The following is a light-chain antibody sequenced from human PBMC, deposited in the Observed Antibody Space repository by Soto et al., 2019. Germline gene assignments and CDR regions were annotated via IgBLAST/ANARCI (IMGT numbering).Light chain of an antibody. CDR1: QTMTRAY. CDR2: TAS. CDR3: QQRKNWPPIT. Sequence: EIVLMQSPGTLSLSPGERATLSCRASQTMTRAYVAWYQQKPGQAPRLLIYTASYRATGISDKFSGSGSGTDFSLTISRLEPEDSAVYYCQQRKNWPPITFGQGTRLEIK. J-gene: IGKJ5*01. V-gene: IGKV3D-20*02.